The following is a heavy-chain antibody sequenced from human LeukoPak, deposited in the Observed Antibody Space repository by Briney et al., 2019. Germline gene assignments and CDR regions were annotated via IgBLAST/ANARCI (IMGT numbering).Heavy chain of an antibody. D-gene: IGHD3/OR15-3a*01. CDR1: GFTFSSYG. CDR2: IRYDGSNK. CDR3: ARDGLS. V-gene: IGHV3-30*02. Sequence: GGSLRLSCASSGFTFSSYGMHWVRQAPGKGLEWVTFIRYDGSNKYYADSVKGRFTISRDNSKNTLYLQMNSLRPEDTAVYYCARDGLSWGQGTMVTVSS. J-gene: IGHJ3*01.